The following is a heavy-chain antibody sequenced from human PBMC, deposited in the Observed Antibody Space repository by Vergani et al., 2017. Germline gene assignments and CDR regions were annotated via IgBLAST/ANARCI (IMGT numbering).Heavy chain of an antibody. CDR3: AKQYFVSGNYLFDY. CDR2: ISGSGVSA. J-gene: IGHJ4*02. D-gene: IGHD3-10*01. Sequence: EVQLLESGGGLVQPGGSLRLTCAASEFTFSNYAMNWVRQAPGTGLEWVSGISGSGVSAYYTDSVKGRFTISRDISKNMLFLQMNNLRTEDTAIYYCAKQYFVSGNYLFDYWGQGTLVTVSS. CDR1: EFTFSNYA. V-gene: IGHV3-23*01.